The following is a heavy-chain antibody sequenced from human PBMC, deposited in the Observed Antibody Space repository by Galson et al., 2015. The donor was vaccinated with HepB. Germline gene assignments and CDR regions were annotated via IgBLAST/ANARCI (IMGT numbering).Heavy chain of an antibody. CDR3: ARGDDDYGAFYYIYGMDV. Sequence: ALRLSCAASGFTFSSYAMHWVRQAPGKGLEWVAIISYDGSSKYYADSVRGRFTISRDNSKNTLYLQMNSLTADDTAVYYCARGDDDYGAFYYIYGMDVWGLGTTVTVSS. CDR2: ISYDGSSK. V-gene: IGHV3-30-3*01. D-gene: IGHD4-17*01. CDR1: GFTFSSYA. J-gene: IGHJ6*02.